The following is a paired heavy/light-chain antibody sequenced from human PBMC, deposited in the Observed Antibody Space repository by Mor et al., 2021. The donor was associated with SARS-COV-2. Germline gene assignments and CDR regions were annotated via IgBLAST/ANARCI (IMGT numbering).Heavy chain of an antibody. J-gene: IGHJ5*02. V-gene: IGHV2-5*01. D-gene: IGHD2-15*01. CDR1: GFSLSTSGVG. CDR3: AHSPEGYCSGGSCFSRFDP. Sequence: QITLKESGPTLVKPTQTLTLTCTFSGFSLSTSGVGVGWIRQPPGKALEWLALIYWNDDKRYSPSLKSRLTITKDTSKNQVVLTMTNMDPVDTATYYCAHSPEGYCSGGSCFSRFDPWGQGTLVTVSS. CDR2: IYWNDDK.
Light chain of an antibody. V-gene: IGLV2-14*03. J-gene: IGLJ1*01. CDR3: SSFTSRSTYV. CDR2: DVF. CDR1: NGDVGGYNY. Sequence: QAALTQPASVSGSPGQSVTISCTGTNGDVGGYNYVSWHQQYRGKAPKVIIYDVFNRPSGVSHRFSGSKSGNTASLTISGLQAEDEADYYCSSFTSRSTYVFGTGTTVTVL.